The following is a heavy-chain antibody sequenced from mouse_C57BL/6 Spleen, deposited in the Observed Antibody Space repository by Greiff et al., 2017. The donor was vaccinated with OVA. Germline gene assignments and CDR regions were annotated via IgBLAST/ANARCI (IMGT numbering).Heavy chain of an antibody. J-gene: IGHJ2*01. CDR3: SSHYFDY. CDR2: IDPSDSET. V-gene: IGHV1-52*01. Sequence: QVQLQQPGAELVRPGSSVKMSCKASGYTFTSYWMHWVQPRTIQGLEWIGNIDPSDSETHYNQKFKDKATLTVDKASSTAYMQLSSLTSEDSAVYYCSSHYFDYWGQGTTRTVSS. D-gene: IGHD1-3*01. CDR1: GYTFTSYW.